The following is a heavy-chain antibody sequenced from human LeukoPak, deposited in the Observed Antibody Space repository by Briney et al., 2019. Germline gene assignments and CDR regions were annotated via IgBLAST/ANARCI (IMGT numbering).Heavy chain of an antibody. CDR2: IIPILGIA. D-gene: IGHD3-10*01. Sequence: GASVKVSCEASGGTFSSYAISWVRQAPGQGLEWMGRIIPILGIANYAQKFQGRVTITADKSTSTAYMELSSLRSEDTAVYYCASYYYGSESLFDYWGQGTLVTVSS. J-gene: IGHJ4*02. CDR3: ASYYYGSESLFDY. CDR1: GGTFSSYA. V-gene: IGHV1-69*04.